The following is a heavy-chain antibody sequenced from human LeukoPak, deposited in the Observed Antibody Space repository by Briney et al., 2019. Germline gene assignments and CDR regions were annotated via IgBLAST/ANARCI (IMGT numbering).Heavy chain of an antibody. CDR3: ARSPDGGGYFDY. V-gene: IGHV3-53*01. D-gene: IGHD2-15*01. Sequence: PGGSLRLSCPASGFTVSSNYMSWVRQAPGEGLEWVSVIYSGGRTYYADSVKGRFTISRDNSKNTLYLQMNSLRAEDTAVYYCARSPDGGGYFDYWGQGTLVTVSS. CDR1: GFTVSSNY. CDR2: IYSGGRT. J-gene: IGHJ4*02.